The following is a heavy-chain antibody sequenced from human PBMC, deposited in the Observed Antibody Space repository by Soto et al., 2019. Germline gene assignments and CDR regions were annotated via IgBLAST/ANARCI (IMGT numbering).Heavy chain of an antibody. CDR1: GFSFDDYA. CDR2: VSLNGGSI. CDR3: AKDGYCSGGSCYGWFDP. V-gene: IGHV3-9*01. Sequence: LRLSCAASGFSFDDYAMHWLRQAPGKGLEWVSGVSLNGGSIGYADSVKGRFTISRDNAKNSLYLQMNSLRAEDTALYYCAKDGYCSGGSCYGWFDPWGQGTLVTVSS. J-gene: IGHJ5*02. D-gene: IGHD2-15*01.